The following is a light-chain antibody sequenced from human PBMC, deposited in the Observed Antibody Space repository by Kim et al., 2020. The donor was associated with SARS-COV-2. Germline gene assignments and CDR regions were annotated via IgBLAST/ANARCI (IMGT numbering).Light chain of an antibody. CDR2: WAS. J-gene: IGKJ2*02. CDR1: QSVLYSSNNKSY. CDR3: QQYCHTRWT. Sequence: DIVMTQSPDSLAVSLGERATINCKSSQSVLYSSNNKSYLAWIRQKPGQPPKVLIYWASTRESGVPDRFSGSGSGTDFTLTISSLQAEDVAIYNCQQYCHTRWTFGQGTKLEI. V-gene: IGKV4-1*01.